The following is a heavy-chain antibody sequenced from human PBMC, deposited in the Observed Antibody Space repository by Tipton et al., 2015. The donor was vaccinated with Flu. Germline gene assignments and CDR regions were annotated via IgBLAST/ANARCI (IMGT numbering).Heavy chain of an antibody. CDR3: ARGASYGVYEFDY. D-gene: IGHD3-16*01. Sequence: SLRLSCAASGFTFSDYYMSWIRQAPGKGLEWVSYISSSSSYTNYADSVKGRFTISRDNAKNSLYLQMNSLRAEDTAVYYCARGASYGVYEFDYWGQGTLVTVSS. CDR2: ISSSSSYT. CDR1: GFTFSDYY. J-gene: IGHJ4*02. V-gene: IGHV3-11*06.